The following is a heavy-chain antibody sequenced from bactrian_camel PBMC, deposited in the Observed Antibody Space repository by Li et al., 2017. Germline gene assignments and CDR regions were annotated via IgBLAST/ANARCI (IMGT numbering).Heavy chain of an antibody. CDR3: AAGWSCPANAY. Sequence: HVQLVESGGGSVQAGGSLRLSCAASGFEYIRTCIAWFRESPGKEREGVASIDRGGTTSYADSVKGRFTISKDNAKNTLYLQMNSLKPEDTAMYYCAAGWSCPANAYWGQGTQVTVS. J-gene: IGHJ4*01. V-gene: IGHV3S53*01. CDR2: IDRGGTT. D-gene: IGHD5*01. CDR1: GFEYIRTC.